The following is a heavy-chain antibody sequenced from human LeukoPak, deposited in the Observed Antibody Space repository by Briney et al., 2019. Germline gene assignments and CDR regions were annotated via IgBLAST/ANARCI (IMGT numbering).Heavy chain of an antibody. J-gene: IGHJ4*02. Sequence: GGSLRLSCAASGFTFSSYSMNWIRQAPGKGLEWVSSISSSSSYIYYADSVKGRFTISRDNAKNSLYLQMNSLRAEDTAVYYCARDLRFLEWLPTYYFDYWGQGTLVTVSS. CDR3: ARDLRFLEWLPTYYFDY. CDR2: ISSSSSYI. V-gene: IGHV3-21*01. CDR1: GFTFSSYS. D-gene: IGHD3-3*01.